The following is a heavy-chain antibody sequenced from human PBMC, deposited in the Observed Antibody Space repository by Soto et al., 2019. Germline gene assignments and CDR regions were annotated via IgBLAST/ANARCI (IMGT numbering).Heavy chain of an antibody. J-gene: IGHJ4*02. CDR1: GYTFITYD. Sequence: QVQLVQSGAEVKKPGASVKVSSKASGYTFITYDINWVRQATGQGLEWMGWMNPNSGNTGYAQHFQGRVTMTRNTSISTAYMELSSLRSDDSAVYYCARGSSFSWGFDHWGQGTLVTVSS. CDR2: MNPNSGNT. D-gene: IGHD3-16*01. V-gene: IGHV1-8*01. CDR3: ARGSSFSWGFDH.